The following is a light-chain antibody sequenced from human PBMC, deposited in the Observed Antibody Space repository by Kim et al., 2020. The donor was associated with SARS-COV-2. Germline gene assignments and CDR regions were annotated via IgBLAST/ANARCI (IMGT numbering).Light chain of an antibody. Sequence: ATMNCKSSQSVLYSPNNKNYLAWYQQKPGQPPNLLIYWASTRASGVPDRFSGSASGTDFTLTISSLQAEDVAVYHCQQYYSTPPTFGGGTKVDIK. V-gene: IGKV4-1*01. CDR1: QSVLYSPNNKNY. CDR3: QQYYSTPPT. J-gene: IGKJ4*01. CDR2: WAS.